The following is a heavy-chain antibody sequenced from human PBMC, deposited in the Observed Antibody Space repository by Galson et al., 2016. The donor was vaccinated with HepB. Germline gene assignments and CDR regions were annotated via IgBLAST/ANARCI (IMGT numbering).Heavy chain of an antibody. J-gene: IGHJ4*02. CDR2: ISYGGGDK. D-gene: IGHD4-11*01. CDR3: ARAPTVTTKDYFDY. V-gene: IGHV3-30*03. Sequence: SLRLSCAASGFSFRSYGMHWVRQAPGKGLEWVAVISYGGGDKYYADSVKGRFTIPRDNSKNTLYLQMNSLRAEDTAIYYCARAPTVTTKDYFDYWGQGTLVTVSS. CDR1: GFSFRSYG.